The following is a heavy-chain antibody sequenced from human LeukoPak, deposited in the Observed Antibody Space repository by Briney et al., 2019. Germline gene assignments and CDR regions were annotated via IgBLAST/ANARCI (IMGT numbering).Heavy chain of an antibody. CDR3: AAGPEAVDS. CDR1: GFTFSSYS. Sequence: GRSLRLSCAASGFTFSSYSMNWVRQAPGKGLEWVSYISSSSSTTYYADSVKGRFTISRDNAKNSLYLQMNSLRAEDTAVYYCAAGPEAVDSWGQGTLVTVSS. J-gene: IGHJ4*02. D-gene: IGHD3-10*01. CDR2: ISSSSSTT. V-gene: IGHV3-48*01.